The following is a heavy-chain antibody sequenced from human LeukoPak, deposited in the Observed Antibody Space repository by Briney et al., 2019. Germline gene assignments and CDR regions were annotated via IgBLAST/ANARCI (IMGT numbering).Heavy chain of an antibody. V-gene: IGHV3-74*01. J-gene: IGHJ4*02. D-gene: IGHD6-6*01. CDR3: ARGPNSNWSGLDF. Sequence: GGSLRLSCTASGFSFSGHWMHWARQLPGKGLVWVSRISPTGSTTSYADSVKGRFTVSRDNAENTLYLRVNNLRAEDTAVYYCARGPNSNWSGLDFWGQGTLLTVSS. CDR2: ISPTGSTT. CDR1: GFSFSGHW.